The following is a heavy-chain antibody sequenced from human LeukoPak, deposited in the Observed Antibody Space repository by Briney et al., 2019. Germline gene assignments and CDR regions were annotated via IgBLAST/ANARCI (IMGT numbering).Heavy chain of an antibody. CDR2: ISGSGGST. CDR1: GFTFSSYA. V-gene: IGHV3-23*01. CDR3: AILKVSSPRSIGVMDV. D-gene: IGHD2-21*01. J-gene: IGHJ6*03. Sequence: GGSLRLSCAASGFTFSSYAMSWVRQAPGKGLEWVSAISGSGGSTYYADSVKGRFTISRDNSKNTLYLQMNSLRAEDTAVYYCAILKVSSPRSIGVMDVWGKGTTVTVSS.